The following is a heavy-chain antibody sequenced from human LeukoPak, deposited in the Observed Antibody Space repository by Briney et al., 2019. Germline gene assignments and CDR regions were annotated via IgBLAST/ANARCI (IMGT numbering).Heavy chain of an antibody. D-gene: IGHD3-10*01. Sequence: PGGSLRLSCAASGFTFSKFDMNWVRQAPGKGPEWVSYIRSNGSERLYVDSAKGRFTVSRDNAKNELYLQLNFLRAEDTAVYYCARANYGSGYVYDSWGQGTLVTVSS. J-gene: IGHJ4*02. CDR1: GFTFSKFD. CDR3: ARANYGSGYVYDS. CDR2: IRSNGSER. V-gene: IGHV3-48*01.